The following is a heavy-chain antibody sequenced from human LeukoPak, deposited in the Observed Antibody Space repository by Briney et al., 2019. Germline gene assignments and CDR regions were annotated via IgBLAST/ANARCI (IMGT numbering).Heavy chain of an antibody. CDR1: GGSISSYF. CDR3: ARRRERRRTDRFDYFDY. J-gene: IGHJ4*02. D-gene: IGHD1-26*01. CDR2: ISYSGST. Sequence: SETLSLTCTVSGGSISSYFWSWFRQPPGKGLEWVGYISYSGSTNYNPSLKSRITISLDTSKNQFSLKLSSVTAADTAVYYCARRRERRRTDRFDYFDYWGQGALVAVSS. V-gene: IGHV4-59*08.